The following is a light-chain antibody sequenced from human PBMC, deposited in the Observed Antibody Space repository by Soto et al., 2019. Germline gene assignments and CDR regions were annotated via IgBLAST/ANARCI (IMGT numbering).Light chain of an antibody. CDR2: LNSDGSH. J-gene: IGLJ2*01. CDR1: SGHCSYA. CDR3: QTWGTGIQV. Sequence: QPVLTQPPSASASLGASVKLTCTLSSGHCSYAIAWHQQQPEKGPRYLMKLNSDGSHSKGDGFPDRFSGSSSGAERYLTISSLQSEDEADYYCQTWGTGIQVFGGGTKLAVL. V-gene: IGLV4-69*01.